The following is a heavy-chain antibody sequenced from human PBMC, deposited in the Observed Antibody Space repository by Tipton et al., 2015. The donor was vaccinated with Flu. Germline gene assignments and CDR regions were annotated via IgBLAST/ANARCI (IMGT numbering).Heavy chain of an antibody. CDR1: GGSVSTDTNY. J-gene: IGHJ6*02. D-gene: IGHD5-24*01. CDR3: AREKWREEMASETTYYYYYYALDV. V-gene: IGHV4-61*03. CDR2: IHHSGTA. Sequence: TLSLTCTASGGSVSTDTNYWSWIRQPPGKQLEWIGYIHHSGTAYYNPSLKSRVTISVDMSKNHFSLRLSSVTAADTAVYYCAREKWREEMASETTYYYYYYALDVWGQGTTVTVSS.